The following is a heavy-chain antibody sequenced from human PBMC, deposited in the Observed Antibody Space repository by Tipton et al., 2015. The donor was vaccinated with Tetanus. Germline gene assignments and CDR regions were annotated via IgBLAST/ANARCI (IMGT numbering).Heavy chain of an antibody. V-gene: IGHV4-31*03. CDR1: GGSISGSNYF. CDR2: IYYSGST. D-gene: IGHD2-8*02. J-gene: IGHJ1*01. Sequence: TLSLTCSVSGGSISGSNYFWNWIRQQPGKGPEWIGYIYYSGSTHYNPSLKSRVTMSVDTSKNQFSLKLSSVTDADTAVYYCAGVTAQRTELYFEHWGQGTQVTVSS. CDR3: AGVTAQRTELYFEH.